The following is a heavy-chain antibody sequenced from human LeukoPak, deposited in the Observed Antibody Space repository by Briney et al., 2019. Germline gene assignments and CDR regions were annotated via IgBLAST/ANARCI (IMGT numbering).Heavy chain of an antibody. CDR1: GFTFSSYW. D-gene: IGHD2-15*01. Sequence: GGSLRLSCAASGFTFSSYWTSWVRQAPGKGLEWVANINHDGNEKYYVDSVTGRFTISRDNAKNSLYLQMNSLRVEDTAVYYCARAGAIGSVDYWGQGTLVPVSS. J-gene: IGHJ4*02. CDR2: INHDGNEK. V-gene: IGHV3-7*01. CDR3: ARAGAIGSVDY.